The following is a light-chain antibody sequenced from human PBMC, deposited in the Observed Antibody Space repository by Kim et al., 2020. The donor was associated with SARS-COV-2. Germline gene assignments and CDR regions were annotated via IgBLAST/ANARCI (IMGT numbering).Light chain of an antibody. CDR2: AAS. J-gene: IGKJ2*01. CDR1: QSISNY. CDR3: QQNYSTPYT. V-gene: IGKV1-39*01. Sequence: DIQMTQSPSSLSASVGDRVTITCRASQSISNYLNWYQQKPGKAPKLLIYAASSLQSGVPSRFSGSGSGTEFTLTISSLQPEDFATYYCQQNYSTPYTFGQGTKLEI.